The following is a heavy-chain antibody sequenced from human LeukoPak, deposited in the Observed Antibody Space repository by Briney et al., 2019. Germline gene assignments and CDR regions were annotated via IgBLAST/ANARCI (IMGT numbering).Heavy chain of an antibody. CDR3: ARDSKQQLVGGDY. CDR2: INPNSGGT. D-gene: IGHD6-13*01. CDR1: GYTFTGYY. Sequence: GASVKVSCKASGYTFTGYYMHWVRQAPGQGREWMGRINPNSGGTKYAQKFQGRVTITRDTSISTAYMELSRLRSDDTAVYYCARDSKQQLVGGDYWGQGTLVTVSS. V-gene: IGHV1-2*06. J-gene: IGHJ4*02.